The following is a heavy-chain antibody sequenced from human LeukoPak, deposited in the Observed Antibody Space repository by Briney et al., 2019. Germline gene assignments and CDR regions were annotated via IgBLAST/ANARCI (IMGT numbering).Heavy chain of an antibody. CDR2: IRNKANRYTT. CDR3: ARDLPSSSLGY. CDR1: GFTFSDHF. D-gene: IGHD6-6*01. Sequence: GGSLRLSCAASGFTFSDHFMDWVRQAPGKGLEWVGRIRNKANRYTTQYAASVKGRFIISRDDSNNSLYLQLNSLKTEDTAVYCCARDLPSSSLGYWGQGTLVTVSS. J-gene: IGHJ4*02. V-gene: IGHV3-72*01.